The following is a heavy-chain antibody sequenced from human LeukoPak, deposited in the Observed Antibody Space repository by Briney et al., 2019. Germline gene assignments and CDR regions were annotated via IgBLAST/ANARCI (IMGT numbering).Heavy chain of an antibody. CDR1: GGTFSSYA. Sequence: SVKVSCKASGGTFSSYAISWVRQAPGQGLEWMGGIIPIFGTANYAQKFQGRVTITTDESTSTAYMELRSLRSDDTAVFYCARDFWVRHSAPAPKDLWGQGTLVTVSS. CDR3: ARDFWVRHSAPAPKDL. V-gene: IGHV1-69*05. CDR2: IIPIFGTA. J-gene: IGHJ5*02. D-gene: IGHD2-2*01.